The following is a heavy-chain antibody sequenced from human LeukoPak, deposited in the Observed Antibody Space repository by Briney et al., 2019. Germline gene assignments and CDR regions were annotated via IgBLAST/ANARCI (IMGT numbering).Heavy chain of an antibody. CDR3: ARPSDIVVVPAAVDAFDI. D-gene: IGHD2-2*01. J-gene: IGHJ3*02. CDR1: GGTFSSYA. CDR2: IIPIFGTA. V-gene: IGHV1-69*13. Sequence: SVKVSCKASGGTFSSYAISWVRQAPGQGLEWMGGIIPIFGTANYAQKFQGRVTITADESTSTAYMELSSLRSEDTAVYYCARPSDIVVVPAAVDAFDIWGQGTTVTVSS.